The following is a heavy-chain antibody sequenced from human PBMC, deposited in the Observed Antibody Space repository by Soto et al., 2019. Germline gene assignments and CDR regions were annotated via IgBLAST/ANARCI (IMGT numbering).Heavy chain of an antibody. J-gene: IGHJ2*01. V-gene: IGHV1-3*01. CDR1: GYTFTTYA. Sequence: QVQLVQSGAEVKKPGASVKVSCKASGYTFTTYAMHWVRQAPGQRLEWMGWINAGNGDTKYSQNFQGRVTISRDTSANTAYMELSSLRSEDTAVYYCVRAWYFDLWGRGTLVTVSS. CDR3: VRAWYFDL. CDR2: INAGNGDT.